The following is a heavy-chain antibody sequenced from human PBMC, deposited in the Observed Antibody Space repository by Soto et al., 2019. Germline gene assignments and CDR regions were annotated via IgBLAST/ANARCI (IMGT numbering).Heavy chain of an antibody. CDR3: AGDDWAPAHF. CDR1: GYTFTGYY. J-gene: IGHJ4*02. CDR2: INPNSGGT. Sequence: RASVKVSCKASGYTFTGYYMHWVRQAPGQGLEWMGWINPNSGGTNYAQKFQGWVTMTRDTSISTAYMELSRLRVEDTAVYYCAGDDWAPAHFRGQGTLVTVSS. V-gene: IGHV1-2*04. D-gene: IGHD2-2*01.